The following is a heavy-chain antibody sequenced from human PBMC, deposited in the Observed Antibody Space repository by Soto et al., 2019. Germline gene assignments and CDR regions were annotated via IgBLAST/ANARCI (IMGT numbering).Heavy chain of an antibody. D-gene: IGHD3-16*01. CDR1: DSVFVTSV. CDR3: AMGGGRHLRPLET. CDR2: ISSNVGGT. Sequence: QALLEQSGPEVKKPGDSVRISCWLYDSVFVTSVITWLRQAPGQGLEWLGWISSNVGGTWSSMRFTDRLVMSTGPMRNMAYLQLWDLRSDDSAVYFCAMGGGRHLRPLETWGDGNPVSVSS. J-gene: IGHJ4*01. V-gene: IGHV1-18*01.